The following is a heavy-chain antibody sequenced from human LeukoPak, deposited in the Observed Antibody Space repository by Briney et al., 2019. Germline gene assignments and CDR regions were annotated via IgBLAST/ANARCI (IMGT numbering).Heavy chain of an antibody. CDR1: GYTFTAYY. V-gene: IGHV1-2*02. CDR3: ARDGLLGIVDY. D-gene: IGHD7-27*01. J-gene: IGHJ4*02. CDR2: INPNSGGT. Sequence: ASVKVCCKASGYTFTAYYIHWVRQAPGQGLEWMGWINPNSGGTNYAQKFQGRVTMTRDTSISTAYMEVSRLRSDDTAVYYCARDGLLGIVDYWGQGTLVTVSS.